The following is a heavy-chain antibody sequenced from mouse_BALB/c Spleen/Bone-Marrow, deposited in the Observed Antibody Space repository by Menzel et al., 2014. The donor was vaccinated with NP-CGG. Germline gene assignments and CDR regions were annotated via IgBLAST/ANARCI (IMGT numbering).Heavy chain of an antibody. CDR3: AREDYGNYDDVDY. D-gene: IGHD2-1*01. CDR2: ISYDGNN. Sequence: EVQVVESGPGLVKPSQSLSLTCSVTGYSITSGYYWNWIRQFPGNKLEWMGYISYDGNNNYNPSLKNRISITRDTSKNHFFLKLKSVTTEDTATYYCAREDYGNYDDVDYWGQGTTLTVAS. CDR1: GYSITSGYY. V-gene: IGHV3-6*02. J-gene: IGHJ2*01.